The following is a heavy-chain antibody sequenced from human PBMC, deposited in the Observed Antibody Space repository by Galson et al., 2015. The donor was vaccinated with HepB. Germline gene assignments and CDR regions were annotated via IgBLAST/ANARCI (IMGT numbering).Heavy chain of an antibody. V-gene: IGHV1-8*01. J-gene: IGHJ4*02. D-gene: IGHD3-22*01. Sequence: SVKVSCKASGYTFTSYDINWVRQATGQGLEWMGWMNPNSGNTGYAQKFQGRVTMTRNTSISTAYMELSSLRSEDTAVYYCAGGLWVYYDSSGYYYADDYSRPGTLAAVAS. CDR1: GYTFTSYD. CDR2: MNPNSGNT. CDR3: AGGLWVYYDSSGYYYADDY.